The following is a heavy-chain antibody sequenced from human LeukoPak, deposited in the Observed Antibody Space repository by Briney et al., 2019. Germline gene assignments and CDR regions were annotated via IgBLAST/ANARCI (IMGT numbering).Heavy chain of an antibody. Sequence: GSLRLSCAASGFTFSDYYMTWIHQTPGKGLEWVSYISISGTTTFYVDSVKGRFTISRDNTKNSLYLQMNSLRAEDTAMYYCARGTMASDFWGQGTLVTVSS. CDR2: ISISGTTT. J-gene: IGHJ4*02. D-gene: IGHD3-10*01. CDR3: ARGTMASDF. V-gene: IGHV3-11*01. CDR1: GFTFSDYY.